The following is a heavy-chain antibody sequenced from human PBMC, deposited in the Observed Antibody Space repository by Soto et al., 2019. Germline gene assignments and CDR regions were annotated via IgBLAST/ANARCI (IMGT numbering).Heavy chain of an antibody. CDR2: INTDGTST. Sequence: EVQLVESGGGLVQPGGSLRLSCAASGFTFTNYWMHWVRQAPGKGLVWVSHINTDGTSTTYADSVKGRFTISRDNAKNTLYLQMNSLRAEDTAVYYCTRGGRELGYWGQGTQVTVSS. V-gene: IGHV3-74*01. J-gene: IGHJ4*02. CDR3: TRGGRELGY. D-gene: IGHD3-16*01. CDR1: GFTFTNYW.